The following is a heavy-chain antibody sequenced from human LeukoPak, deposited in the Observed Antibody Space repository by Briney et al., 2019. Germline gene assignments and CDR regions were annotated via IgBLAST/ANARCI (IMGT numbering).Heavy chain of an antibody. Sequence: PSETLSLTCAVYGGSFSGYYWSWIRQPPGKGLEWIGEINHSGSTNYNPSLKSRVTISVDTSKNQFSLKLSSVTAADTAVYYCARGNYDFWSGYYRSAAFDIWGQGTMVTVSS. CDR3: ARGNYDFWSGYYRSAAFDI. CDR2: INHSGST. D-gene: IGHD3-3*01. J-gene: IGHJ3*02. CDR1: GGSFSGYY. V-gene: IGHV4-34*01.